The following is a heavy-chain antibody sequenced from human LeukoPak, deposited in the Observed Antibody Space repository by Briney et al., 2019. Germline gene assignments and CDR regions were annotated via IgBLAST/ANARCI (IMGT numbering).Heavy chain of an antibody. CDR3: ARELTTVDYYGSGSYYNPPGY. Sequence: ASVKVSCKASGYTFTGYYMHWVRQAPGQGLEWMGWINPNSGGTNYAQKFQGRVTMTRDTSISTAYMELSRLRSDDTAVYYCARELTTVDYYGSGSYYNPPGYWGQGTLVTVSS. CDR2: INPNSGGT. V-gene: IGHV1-2*02. CDR1: GYTFTGYY. D-gene: IGHD3-10*01. J-gene: IGHJ4*02.